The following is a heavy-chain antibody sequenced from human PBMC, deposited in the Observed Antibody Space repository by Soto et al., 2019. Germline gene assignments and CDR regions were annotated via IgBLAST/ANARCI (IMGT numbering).Heavy chain of an antibody. CDR2: INAGNGNT. CDR3: AKDFDYYYYAMDV. J-gene: IGHJ6*02. V-gene: IGHV1-3*01. Sequence: ASVKVSFKASGYTFTSYAIHWVRQAPGQTLEWMGWINAGNGNTKYSEKFQGRVTITRDTSASTAYMELSSLISEDTAVYYCAKDFDYYYYAMDVWGQGTTVTVSS. CDR1: GYTFTSYA. D-gene: IGHD3-3*01.